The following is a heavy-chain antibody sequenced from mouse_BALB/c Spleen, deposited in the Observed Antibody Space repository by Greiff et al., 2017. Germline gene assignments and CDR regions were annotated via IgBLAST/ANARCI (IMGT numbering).Heavy chain of an antibody. CDR2: INPSNGRT. Sequence: VQLQQSGAELVKPGASVKLSCKASGYTFTSYWMHWVKQRPGQGLEWIGEINPSNGRTNYNEKFKSKATLTVDKSSSTAYMQLSSLTSEDSAVYYCARGTYYGSSPWFAYWGQGTLVTVSA. D-gene: IGHD1-1*01. CDR1: GYTFTSYW. V-gene: IGHV1S81*02. CDR3: ARGTYYGSSPWFAY. J-gene: IGHJ3*01.